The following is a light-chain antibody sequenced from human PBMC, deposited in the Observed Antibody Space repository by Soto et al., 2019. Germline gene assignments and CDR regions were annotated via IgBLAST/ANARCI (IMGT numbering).Light chain of an antibody. J-gene: IGKJ3*01. CDR2: DAS. CDR1: QSVSSY. V-gene: IGKV3-11*01. CDR3: QQYGVSPLT. Sequence: EIVLTQSPATLSLSPGERATLSCRASQSVSSYLAWYQQKPGQAPRLLIYDASNRATGIPARFNGSGSGTDFALTISRLELEDSAVYYCQQYGVSPLTFGPGTKVEIK.